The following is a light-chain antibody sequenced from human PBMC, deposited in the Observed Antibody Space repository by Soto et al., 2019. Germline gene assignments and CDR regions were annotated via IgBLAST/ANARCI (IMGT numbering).Light chain of an antibody. CDR2: DAS. J-gene: IGKJ1*01. CDR1: QSVSSY. Sequence: EIVLTQSPATLSLSPGERATLSCRASQSVSSYLAWYQQKPGQAPRLLSYDASNRATGIPARFSGSGSGTDFTLTISTLEPEDFAVYDCQQRSNWPSWTFGQGTKVEIK. CDR3: QQRSNWPSWT. V-gene: IGKV3-11*01.